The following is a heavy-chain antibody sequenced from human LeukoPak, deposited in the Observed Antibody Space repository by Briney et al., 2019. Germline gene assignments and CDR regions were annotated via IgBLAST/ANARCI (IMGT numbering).Heavy chain of an antibody. CDR2: IWYDGSNK. Sequence: GGSLRLSCAASGFTFSSYSMNWVRQAPGKGLEWVAVIWYDGSNKYYADSVKGRFTISRDNSKNTLYLQMNSLRAEDTAVYYCARGGMVRGVISNLDYWGQGTLVTVSS. CDR3: ARGGMVRGVISNLDY. CDR1: GFTFSSYS. V-gene: IGHV3-33*08. D-gene: IGHD3-10*01. J-gene: IGHJ4*02.